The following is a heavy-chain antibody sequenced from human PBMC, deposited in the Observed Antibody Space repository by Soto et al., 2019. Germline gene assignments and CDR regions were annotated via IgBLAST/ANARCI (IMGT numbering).Heavy chain of an antibody. J-gene: IGHJ4*02. V-gene: IGHV1-18*04. CDR1: GYTLTSYG. D-gene: IGHD4-17*01. CDR2: ISAYNGNT. Sequence: GASVKVSCKASGYTLTSYGISWVRQAPGQGLEWMGWISAYNGNTNYAQKLQGRVTMTTDTSRCTAYMELRSLRSADTAVYYCAGVGWVYGGNSALYDYWGQGTLVTVSA. CDR3: AGVGWVYGGNSALYDY.